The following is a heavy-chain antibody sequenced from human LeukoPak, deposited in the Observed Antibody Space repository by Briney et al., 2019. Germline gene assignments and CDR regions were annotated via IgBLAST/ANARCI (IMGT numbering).Heavy chain of an antibody. J-gene: IGHJ4*02. D-gene: IGHD3-10*01. V-gene: IGHV1-8*01. CDR1: GYTFTSYD. CDR2: MNPNSGNT. CDR3: TTMVRGVIIRYRQFDY. Sequence: ASVKVSCKASGYTFTSYDINWVRQATGQGLEWMGWMNPNSGNTGYAQKFQGRVTMTRNTSISTAYMELSSLRSEDTAVYYCTTMVRGVIIRYRQFDYWGQGTLVTVSS.